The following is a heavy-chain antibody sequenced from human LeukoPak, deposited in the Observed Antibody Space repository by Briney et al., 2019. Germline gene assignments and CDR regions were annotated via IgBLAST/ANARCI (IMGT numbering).Heavy chain of an antibody. CDR1: GVSISSSSYY. J-gene: IGHJ4*02. CDR3: ARPSRYLRPDY. Sequence: ASETLSLTCTVSGVSISSSSYYWGWLRQPPGKGLEWIGSIYYSGSTYYNPSLKSRVTIFVDTSKNQFSLKVSSVTAADTAVYYCARPSRYLRPDYWGQGTLVTVSA. CDR2: IYYSGST. V-gene: IGHV4-39*01. D-gene: IGHD1-26*01.